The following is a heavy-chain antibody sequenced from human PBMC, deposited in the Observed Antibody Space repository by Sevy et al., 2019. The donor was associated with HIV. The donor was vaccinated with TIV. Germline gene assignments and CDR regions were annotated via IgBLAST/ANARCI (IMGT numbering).Heavy chain of an antibody. D-gene: IGHD2-8*01. Sequence: GGSLRLSCAASGFTFSSYSMNWVRQAPGKGLEWASYISSSSSTIYCADSVKGRFTISRDNAKNSLYLRMNSLRDEDTAGYYCARERGVRDLTPSGRYYDYWVQGTLVTVSS. J-gene: IGHJ4*02. V-gene: IGHV3-48*02. CDR3: ARERGVRDLTPSGRYYDY. CDR1: GFTFSSYS. CDR2: ISSSSSTI.